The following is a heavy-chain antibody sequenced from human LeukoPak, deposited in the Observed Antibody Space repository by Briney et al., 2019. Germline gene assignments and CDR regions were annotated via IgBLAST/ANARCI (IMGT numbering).Heavy chain of an antibody. V-gene: IGHV4-34*01. CDR1: GGSFSGYY. CDR3: ARIMVAHYFYYYYMDV. D-gene: IGHD3-10*01. J-gene: IGHJ6*03. CDR2: INHNGST. Sequence: SETLSLTCAVYGGSFSGYYWSWIRQPPGKGLEWIGEINHNGSTNYNPSLKSRVTISVDTSKNQFSLKLSSVTAADTAVYYCARIMVAHYFYYYYMDVWGKGTTVTVSS.